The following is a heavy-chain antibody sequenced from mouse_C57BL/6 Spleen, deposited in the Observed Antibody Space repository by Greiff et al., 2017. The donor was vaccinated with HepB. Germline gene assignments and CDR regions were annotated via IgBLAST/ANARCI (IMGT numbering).Heavy chain of an antibody. CDR3: VSLLYPY. Sequence: EVMLVESGGGLVQPKGSLKLSCAASGFSFNTYAMNWVRQAPGKGLEWVARIRSKSNNYATYYADSVKDRFTISRDDSESMLYLQMNNLKTEDKAMYYCVSLLYPYWGQGTLVTVSA. J-gene: IGHJ3*01. D-gene: IGHD2-12*01. CDR2: IRSKSNNYAT. CDR1: GFSFNTYA. V-gene: IGHV10-1*01.